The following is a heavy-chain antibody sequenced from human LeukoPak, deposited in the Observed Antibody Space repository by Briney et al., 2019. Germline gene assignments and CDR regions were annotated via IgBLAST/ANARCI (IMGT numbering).Heavy chain of an antibody. CDR1: GFTFSSYA. D-gene: IGHD3-3*01. CDR3: AKDKGFWSGYLDY. V-gene: IGHV3-64*01. Sequence: GGSLRLSCAASGFTFSSYAMHWVRQAPGKGLEYVSAISSNGGSTYYANSVKGRFTISRDNSKNTLYLQMNSLRAEDTAVCYCAKDKGFWSGYLDYWGQGTLVTVSS. J-gene: IGHJ4*02. CDR2: ISSNGGST.